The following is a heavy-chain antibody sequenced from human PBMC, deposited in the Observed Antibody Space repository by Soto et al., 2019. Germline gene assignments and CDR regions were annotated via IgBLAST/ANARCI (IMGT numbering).Heavy chain of an antibody. CDR1: EFTFNTYW. CDR3: ARDWGTPGRGSAVGYYYHYGMDV. J-gene: IGHJ6*02. V-gene: IGHV3-7*05. D-gene: IGHD6-19*01. CDR2: IKDDGSEK. Sequence: EVQLVESGGGLVQPGGSLRLSCLASEFTFNTYWMNWVRQAPGRGLEWVANIKDDGSEKNYVDSVKGRFTISRDNAKNPLYLQMNSLRGEETAVYFCARDWGTPGRGSAVGYYYHYGMDVWGQGTTVTVSS.